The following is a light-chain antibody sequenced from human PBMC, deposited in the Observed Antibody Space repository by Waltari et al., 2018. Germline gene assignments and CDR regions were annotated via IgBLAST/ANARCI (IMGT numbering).Light chain of an antibody. CDR3: QQYYYWPRT. CDR1: QSVNSN. Sequence: VVMTQSPATLSVSPGERATLSSRASQSVNSNLAWYQQKPGQAPRLLIYDASTRATGIPARFIGGGSGTEFTLTISSMQSEDCAVYYCQQYYYWPRTFGQGTKVEIK. CDR2: DAS. J-gene: IGKJ1*01. V-gene: IGKV3-15*01.